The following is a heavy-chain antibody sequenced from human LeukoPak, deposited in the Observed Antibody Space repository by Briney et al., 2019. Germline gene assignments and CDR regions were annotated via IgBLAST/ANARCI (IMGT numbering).Heavy chain of an antibody. J-gene: IGHJ4*02. D-gene: IGHD2-15*01. CDR1: GFTFDDYA. V-gene: IGHV3-9*01. CDR3: AKARWDIVVVVAALDY. Sequence: GGSLRLSCAASGFTFDDYAMHWVRQAPGKGLEWVSGISWNSGSIGYADSVKGRFTISRDNAKNSLYLQMNSLRAEDTALYYCAKARWDIVVVVAALDYWGQGTLVTVSS. CDR2: ISWNSGSI.